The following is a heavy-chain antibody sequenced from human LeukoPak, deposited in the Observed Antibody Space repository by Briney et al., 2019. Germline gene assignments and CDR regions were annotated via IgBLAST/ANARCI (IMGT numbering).Heavy chain of an antibody. CDR3: AKGGNDFYYYGLDV. V-gene: IGHV3-30*18. D-gene: IGHD1-1*01. CDR1: GFTFSSYG. Sequence: PGGSLRLSCAASGFTFSSYGMHWVRQAPGRGLEWVAVISYDGSNEYYVDPVKGRFNISRDNSKNTLYLQMHSLRVEDTARYYCAKGGNDFYYYGLDVWGQGTTVTVSS. CDR2: ISYDGSNE. J-gene: IGHJ6*02.